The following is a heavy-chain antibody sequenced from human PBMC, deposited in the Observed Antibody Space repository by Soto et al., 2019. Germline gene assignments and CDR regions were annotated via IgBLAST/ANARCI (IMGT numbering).Heavy chain of an antibody. CDR2: ISGSGGST. V-gene: IGHV3-23*01. CDR1: GFTFSSYA. D-gene: IGHD3-16*01. CDR3: GKVDKDYVWGSYDGGEDWYFEL. Sequence: EVQLLESGGGLVQPGGSLRLSCAASGFTFSSYAMSWVRQAPGKGLEWVSAISGSGGSTYYADSVKGRFTISRDNSMNSVYLQMNSLRAEDTAVYYCGKVDKDYVWGSYDGGEDWYFELWGRGTLVTVSS. J-gene: IGHJ2*01.